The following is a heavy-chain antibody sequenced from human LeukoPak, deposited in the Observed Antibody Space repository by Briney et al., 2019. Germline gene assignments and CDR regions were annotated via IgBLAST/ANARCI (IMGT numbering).Heavy chain of an antibody. Sequence: SETLSLTCTVSGGSISSGDYYWSWIRQPPGKGLEWIGYIYYSGSTYYNPSLKSRVTISVDTSKNQFSLKLSSVTAADTAVYYCARRGYYDSSGYYYYWGQGILVTVSS. CDR3: ARRGYYDSSGYYYY. V-gene: IGHV4-30-4*01. J-gene: IGHJ4*02. D-gene: IGHD3-22*01. CDR2: IYYSGST. CDR1: GGSISSGDYY.